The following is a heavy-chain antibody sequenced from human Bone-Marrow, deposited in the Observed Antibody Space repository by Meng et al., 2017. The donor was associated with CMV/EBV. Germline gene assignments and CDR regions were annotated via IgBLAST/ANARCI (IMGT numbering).Heavy chain of an antibody. CDR3: ARDVSSVTWFDP. Sequence: LTESGPGLVQPPATLSLTCTFSGGSIRSYYWSWIRQPAGKGLEWIWRIYTSGSTNYNPSLKSRVTMSVDTSKNQFSLKLSSVTAADTAVYYCARDVSSVTWFDPWGQGTLVTVSS. CDR1: GGSIRSYY. J-gene: IGHJ5*02. D-gene: IGHD4-11*01. V-gene: IGHV4-4*07. CDR2: IYTSGST.